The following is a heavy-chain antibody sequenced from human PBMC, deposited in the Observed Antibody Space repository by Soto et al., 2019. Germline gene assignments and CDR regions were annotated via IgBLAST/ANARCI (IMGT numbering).Heavy chain of an antibody. CDR3: AADRWYPTYYYDSSGYSDY. CDR2: IVVGSGNT. V-gene: IGHV1-58*01. Sequence: SVKVSCKASGFTSTSSAVQWVRQARGQRLEWIGWIVVGSGNTNYAQKFQERVTITRDMSTSTAYMELSSLRSEDTAVYYCAADRWYPTYYYDSSGYSDYWGQGTLVTVSS. D-gene: IGHD3-22*01. CDR1: GFTSTSSA. J-gene: IGHJ4*02.